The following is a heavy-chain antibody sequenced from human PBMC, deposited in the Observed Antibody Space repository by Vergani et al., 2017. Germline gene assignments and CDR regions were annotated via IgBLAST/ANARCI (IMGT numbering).Heavy chain of an antibody. Sequence: QVQLQQWGAGLLKPSETLSLTCAVYGGSFSGYYWSWIRQPPGKGLEWIGEINHSGSTNYNPSLKSRVTISVDTSKNQFSLKLSSVTAADTAVYYCARGRYSRGYSYGYVYYFDYWGQGTLVTVSS. V-gene: IGHV4-34*01. CDR2: INHSGST. CDR3: ARGRYSRGYSYGYVYYFDY. J-gene: IGHJ4*02. D-gene: IGHD5-18*01. CDR1: GGSFSGYY.